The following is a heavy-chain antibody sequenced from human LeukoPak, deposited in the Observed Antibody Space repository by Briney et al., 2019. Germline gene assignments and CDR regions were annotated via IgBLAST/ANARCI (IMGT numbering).Heavy chain of an antibody. J-gene: IGHJ4*02. CDR1: GGTFSSYA. Sequence: SVKVSCKASGGTFSSYAISWVRQAPGQGLEWMGGIIPIFGTANYARKFQGRVTITADESTSTAYMELSSLRSEDTAVYYCARAPYDILTGYYLYYFDYWGQGTLVTVSS. CDR3: ARAPYDILTGYYLYYFDY. V-gene: IGHV1-69*13. CDR2: IIPIFGTA. D-gene: IGHD3-9*01.